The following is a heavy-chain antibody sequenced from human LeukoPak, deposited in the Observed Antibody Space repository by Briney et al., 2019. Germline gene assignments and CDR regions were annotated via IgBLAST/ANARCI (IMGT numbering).Heavy chain of an antibody. CDR3: ARSLDFWSGYYFDY. CDR2: ISYDGSNK. Sequence: PGRSLRLSCAASGFTFSSYGMHWVRQAPGKGLEWVAVISYDGSNKYYADSVKGRFTISRDNSKNTLYLQMNSLRAEDTAVYYCARSLDFWSGYYFDYWGQGTLVTVSS. J-gene: IGHJ4*02. V-gene: IGHV3-30*03. CDR1: GFTFSSYG. D-gene: IGHD3-3*01.